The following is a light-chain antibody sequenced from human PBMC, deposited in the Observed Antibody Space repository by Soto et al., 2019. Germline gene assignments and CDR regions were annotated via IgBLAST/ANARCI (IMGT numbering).Light chain of an antibody. J-gene: IGLJ1*01. CDR1: SSDVGGYNY. CDR2: DVS. Sequence: QSALTQPRSVSGSPGQSVTISCTGTSSDVGGYNYVSWYQQHPGKATKLMIYDVSKRPSGVPDRFSGSKSGNTASLTISGLQAEDEADYYCCSYAGSYTYVFGTGTKLTV. CDR3: CSYAGSYTYV. V-gene: IGLV2-11*01.